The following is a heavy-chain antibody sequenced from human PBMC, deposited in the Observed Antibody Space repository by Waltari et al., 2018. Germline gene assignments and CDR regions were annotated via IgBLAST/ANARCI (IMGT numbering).Heavy chain of an antibody. CDR3: ARHSAYAGTGYYYGMDV. D-gene: IGHD6-13*01. J-gene: IGHJ6*02. CDR2: IYYRGST. Sequence: QLQLQESGPGLVKPSETLSLTCAVSGGSISSNNYYWDWIRQPPGKGLEWIGGIYYRGSTYYNPSLKSRVTISVDTSKNHFSLKLGSVTAADTSLYYCARHSAYAGTGYYYGMDVWGQGTTVTVSS. V-gene: IGHV4-39*01. CDR1: GGSISSNNYY.